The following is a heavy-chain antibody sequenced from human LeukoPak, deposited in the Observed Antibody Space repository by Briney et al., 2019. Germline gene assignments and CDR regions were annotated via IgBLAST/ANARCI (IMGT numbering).Heavy chain of an antibody. CDR1: GYTFTSYG. J-gene: IGHJ5*02. CDR2: ISAHNGNT. V-gene: IGHV1-18*01. D-gene: IGHD2-21*02. CDR3: ARGMVHIVVVTATPGWFDP. Sequence: GASVKVSCKASGYTFTSYGINWVRQAPGQGLEWMGWISAHNGNTNYAQKLQGRLTMTTDTPTSTAYMELRSLRSDDTAVYYCARGMVHIVVVTATPGWFDPWGQGTLVTVSS.